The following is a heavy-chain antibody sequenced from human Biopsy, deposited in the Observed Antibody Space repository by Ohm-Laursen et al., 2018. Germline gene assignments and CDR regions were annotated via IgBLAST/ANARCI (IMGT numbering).Heavy chain of an antibody. D-gene: IGHD3-16*01. J-gene: IGHJ4*02. Sequence: SDTLSLTCTVSRDSISNYYCTWIRQSPATGLDWIGYIYYTGSTNYNHSSKSRVTISVDTSKNQFSLKLNSVTAADTAVYSCARDSRGGHLNTTLITGKNLDSWGQGILVTVSS. V-gene: IGHV4-59*01. CDR1: RDSISNYY. CDR3: ARDSRGGHLNTTLITGKNLDS. CDR2: IYYTGST.